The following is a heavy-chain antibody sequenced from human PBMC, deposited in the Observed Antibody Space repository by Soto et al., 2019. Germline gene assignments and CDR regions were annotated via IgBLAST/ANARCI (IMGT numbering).Heavy chain of an antibody. D-gene: IGHD5-18*01. Sequence: PSETLSLTCTVSGDSISSNNNYWSGLRQPPGEGLEWIGFISYSGTTSYSPSLKSRVAISLDTSKNQFSLSLSSVTAADTAVYYCARGRGYSYGLDPWGQGTLVTVS. CDR3: ARGRGYSYGLDP. J-gene: IGHJ5*02. CDR1: GDSISSNNNY. CDR2: ISYSGTT. V-gene: IGHV4-30-4*01.